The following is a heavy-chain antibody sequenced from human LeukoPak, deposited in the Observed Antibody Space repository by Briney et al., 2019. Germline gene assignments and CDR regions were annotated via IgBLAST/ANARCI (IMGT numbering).Heavy chain of an antibody. D-gene: IGHD3-22*01. CDR2: VDPEDGET. J-gene: IGHJ3*02. CDR3: ATRDSSGTGGAFDI. CDR1: GYTFTDYY. V-gene: IGHV1-69-2*01. Sequence: ASVKVSCKVSGYTFTDYYMHWVQQAPGKGLEWMGLVDPEDGETIYAEKFQGRVTITADTSTDTAYMELSSLRSEDTVVYYCATRDSSGTGGAFDIWGQGTMVTVSS.